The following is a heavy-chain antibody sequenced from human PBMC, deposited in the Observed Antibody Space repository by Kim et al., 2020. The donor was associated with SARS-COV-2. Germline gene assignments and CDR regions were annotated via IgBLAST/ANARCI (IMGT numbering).Heavy chain of an antibody. Sequence: GGSLRLSCAASGFTFSSYAMSWVRQAPGKGLEWVSAISGSGGSTYYADSVKGRFTISRDNSKNTLYLQMNSLRAEDTAVYYCAKRGGIVGATNPPLGMDVWGQGTTVTVSS. D-gene: IGHD1-26*01. CDR2: ISGSGGST. V-gene: IGHV3-23*01. CDR3: AKRGGIVGATNPPLGMDV. CDR1: GFTFSSYA. J-gene: IGHJ6*02.